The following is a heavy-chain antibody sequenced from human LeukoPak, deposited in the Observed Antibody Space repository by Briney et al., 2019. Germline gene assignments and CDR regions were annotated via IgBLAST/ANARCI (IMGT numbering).Heavy chain of an antibody. Sequence: SETLSLTCAVYGGSFSGYYWSWIRQPPGKGLEWIGEINHSGSTNYNPSLKSRVTISVDTSKNQFSLKLSSVTAADTAVYYCARAMSGTFARFDYWGQGTLVTVSS. CDR2: INHSGST. CDR1: GGSFSGYY. D-gene: IGHD1-26*01. V-gene: IGHV4-34*01. J-gene: IGHJ4*02. CDR3: ARAMSGTFARFDY.